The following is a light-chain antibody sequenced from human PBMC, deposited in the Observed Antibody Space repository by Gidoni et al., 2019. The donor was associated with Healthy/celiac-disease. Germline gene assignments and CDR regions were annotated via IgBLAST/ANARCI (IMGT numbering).Light chain of an antibody. Sequence: EIVLTQSPGTLYLSPGERDTLSCRARQSVSSSYLAWYQQKPGQAPRLLIYGASSRATGIPDRFSGSGSGTDFTLTISRLEPEDFAVYYCQQYGSSPTFGGGTKVEIK. J-gene: IGKJ4*01. CDR1: QSVSSSY. CDR2: GAS. CDR3: QQYGSSPT. V-gene: IGKV3-20*01.